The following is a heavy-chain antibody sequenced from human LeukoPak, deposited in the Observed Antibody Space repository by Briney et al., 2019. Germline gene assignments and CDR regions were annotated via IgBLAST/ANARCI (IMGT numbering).Heavy chain of an antibody. CDR1: GYSFTSHW. J-gene: IGHJ5*02. V-gene: IGHV5-51*01. Sequence: GESLKISCKISGYSFTSHWIGWVRQMPGKGLECMGIIYPGDSDTRYSPSFQGQVTISADTSISTAHLQWSSLKASDTAMYYCARLPYCGGDCYPNWFDPWGQGTLVTVSS. CDR3: ARLPYCGGDCYPNWFDP. CDR2: IYPGDSDT. D-gene: IGHD2-21*02.